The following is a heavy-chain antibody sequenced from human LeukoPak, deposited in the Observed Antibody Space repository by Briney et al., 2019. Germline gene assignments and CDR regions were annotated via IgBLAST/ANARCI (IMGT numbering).Heavy chain of an antibody. CDR3: AKDHGYIYTHAFDI. V-gene: IGHV3-23*01. D-gene: IGHD5-18*01. Sequence: PGGSLRLSCAASGFTFSSYAMSWVRQAPGKGLEWVSTISGSGDTTYYADSVKGRFTISRDNSKNTLYLQMNSLRADDTAVYYCAKDHGYIYTHAFDIWGQGTMVTVSS. CDR2: ISGSGDTT. CDR1: GFTFSSYA. J-gene: IGHJ3*02.